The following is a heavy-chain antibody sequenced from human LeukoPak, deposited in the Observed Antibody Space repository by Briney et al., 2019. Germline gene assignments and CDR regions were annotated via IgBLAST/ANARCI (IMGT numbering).Heavy chain of an antibody. J-gene: IGHJ6*04. CDR1: GFTFSSYA. Sequence: GGSLRLSCAASGFTFSSYAMHWVRQAPGKGLEWVAVISYDGSNKYYADSVKGRSTISRDNSKNTLYLQMNSLRAEGTAVYYCARPLSSSWYFGKSLHYGMDVWGKGTTVTVSS. CDR3: ARPLSSSWYFGKSLHYGMDV. V-gene: IGHV3-30*04. D-gene: IGHD6-13*01. CDR2: ISYDGSNK.